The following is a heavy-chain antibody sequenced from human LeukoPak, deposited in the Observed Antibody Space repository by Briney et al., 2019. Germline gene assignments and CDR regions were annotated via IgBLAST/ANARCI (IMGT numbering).Heavy chain of an antibody. CDR2: LKPNSGKT. Sequence: ASVKVSCKVFGYSLTSDDINWVRQAPGQGLEWMGWLKPNSGKTGYAQKFQGRVTMTRDASKDTVYMELNSLRSEDTAVYYCARSPNYYDRSGFSRPFDHWGQGTLVTVSS. D-gene: IGHD3-22*01. J-gene: IGHJ4*02. CDR1: GYSLTSDD. V-gene: IGHV1-8*01. CDR3: ARSPNYYDRSGFSRPFDH.